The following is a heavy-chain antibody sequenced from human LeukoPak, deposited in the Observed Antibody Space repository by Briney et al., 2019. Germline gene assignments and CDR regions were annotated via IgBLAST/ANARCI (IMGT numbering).Heavy chain of an antibody. D-gene: IGHD6-19*01. Sequence: GGSLRLSCAASGFTFTSCWMHWVRQAPGKGLVWVSRNNSDGSSTSYADSVKGRFTISRDNAKNTLYLQMHSLRAEDTAVYYCARVTSVTGTIFDYWGQGTLVTVSS. CDR3: ARVTSVTGTIFDY. V-gene: IGHV3-74*01. J-gene: IGHJ4*02. CDR1: GFTFTSCW. CDR2: NNSDGSST.